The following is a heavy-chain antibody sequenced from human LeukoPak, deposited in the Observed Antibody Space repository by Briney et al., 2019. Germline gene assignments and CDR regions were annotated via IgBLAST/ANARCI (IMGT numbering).Heavy chain of an antibody. CDR1: GFTFSKYW. CDR3: AREIVAGTFDY. V-gene: IGHV3-11*01. CDR2: ISSNGDIK. D-gene: IGHD1-14*01. J-gene: IGHJ4*02. Sequence: GGSLRLSCAASGFTFSKYWMSWVRQAPGKGLEWVADISSNGDIKSYGDSAGGRFTISRDNFKNSLYLEMNNLRAEDTAVYYCAREIVAGTFDYWGQETLLTVAS.